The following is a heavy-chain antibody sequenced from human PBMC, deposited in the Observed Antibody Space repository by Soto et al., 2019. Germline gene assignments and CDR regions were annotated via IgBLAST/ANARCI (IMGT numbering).Heavy chain of an antibody. D-gene: IGHD1-26*01. CDR1: GFNFNTYF. CDR3: ARDDEHGRNCDLAD. J-gene: IGHJ4*02. CDR2: IFPNGRDK. V-gene: IGHV3-30*03. Sequence: QVQLVQSGGGVVQPGRSLRLSCAASGFNFNTYFMHWVRQAPGKGLEWVAMIFPNGRDKEYADSVKGRFTISRDNSNNMMYLQMDSLRPEDTAGYYCARDDEHGRNCDLADWGQGALVTVSS.